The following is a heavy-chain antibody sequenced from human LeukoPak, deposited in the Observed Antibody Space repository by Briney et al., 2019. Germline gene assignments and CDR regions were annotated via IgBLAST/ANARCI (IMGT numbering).Heavy chain of an antibody. Sequence: VASVKVSCKASGYTFTGYYMHRVRQAPGQGLEWMGWINPNRGGTNYAQKFQGRVTMTRDTSISTAYMELSRLRSDDTAVYYCARGPLSGGYDSGASDPWGQGTLVTVSS. D-gene: IGHD5-12*01. V-gene: IGHV1-2*02. CDR1: GYTFTGYY. J-gene: IGHJ5*02. CDR3: ARGPLSGGYDSGASDP. CDR2: INPNRGGT.